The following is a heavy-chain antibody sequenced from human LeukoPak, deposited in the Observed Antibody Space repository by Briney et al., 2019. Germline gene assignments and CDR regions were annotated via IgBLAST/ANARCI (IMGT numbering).Heavy chain of an antibody. CDR3: AREAHKWELRWFDP. CDR2: IYYSGST. CDR1: GGSISSYY. D-gene: IGHD1-26*01. J-gene: IGHJ5*02. Sequence: PSETLSLTCTVSGGSISSYYWSWIRQPPGKGLEWIGYIYYSGSTNYNPSLKSRVTISVDTSKNQFSLKLSSVTAADTAVYYCAREAHKWELRWFDPWGQGTLVTVSS. V-gene: IGHV4-59*01.